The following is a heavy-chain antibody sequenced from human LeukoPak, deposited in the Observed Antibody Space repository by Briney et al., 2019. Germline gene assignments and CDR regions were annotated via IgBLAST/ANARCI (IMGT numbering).Heavy chain of an antibody. CDR3: ARGIAQWLVRDRLPYFQH. V-gene: IGHV1-8*01. Sequence: ASVKVSCKASGYTFTSYDINWVRQATGQGLEWMGWMNPNSGNTGYAQKFQGRVTMTRNTSISTAYMELSSLRSEDTAVYYCARGIAQWLVRDRLPYFQHWGQGTLVTVSS. J-gene: IGHJ1*01. CDR2: MNPNSGNT. CDR1: GYTFTSYD. D-gene: IGHD6-19*01.